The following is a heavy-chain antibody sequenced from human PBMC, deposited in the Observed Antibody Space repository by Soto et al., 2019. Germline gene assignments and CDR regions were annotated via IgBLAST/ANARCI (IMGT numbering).Heavy chain of an antibody. CDR1: GGTFRNYA. V-gene: IGHV1-69*13. J-gene: IGHJ4*02. Sequence: SVKVSCKXSGGTFRNYAFSWVRQAPGQGLEWMGGIIPIFGKANYEQRFQGRLTITADESTSTAYMELNSLRSEDTAVYFCARDLNINWYYPLDSWGQGTLVTVSS. CDR2: IIPIFGKA. CDR3: ARDLNINWYYPLDS. D-gene: IGHD1-7*01.